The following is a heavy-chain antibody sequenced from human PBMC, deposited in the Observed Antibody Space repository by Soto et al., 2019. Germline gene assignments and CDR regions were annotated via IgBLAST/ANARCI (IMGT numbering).Heavy chain of an antibody. CDR3: AKDQASGQGSFDS. CDR1: GFTFNIYG. CDR2: ISYDGSNQ. V-gene: IGHV3-30*18. J-gene: IGHJ4*02. Sequence: PGGSLRLSCAASGFTFNIYGMHWVRQAPDKGLEWVALISYDGSNQYYADSVKGRFTISGDNSKNTLFLQMNSLRADDTAVYYCAKDQASGQGSFDSRGQGTLVTVSS.